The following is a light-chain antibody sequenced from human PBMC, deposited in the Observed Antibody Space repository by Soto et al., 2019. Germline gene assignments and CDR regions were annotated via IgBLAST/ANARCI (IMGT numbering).Light chain of an antibody. J-gene: IGKJ4*01. Sequence: TLSLAPRERATLYCSASQSVSSNHLAWYQQKPGQAPRLLIYGASTRASGIPDRFSGSGSGTDFTLTISRLEPEDLAVYYCQRDGSSPLTVGGGTKVDI. CDR2: GAS. CDR3: QRDGSSPLT. CDR1: QSVSSNH. V-gene: IGKV3-20*01.